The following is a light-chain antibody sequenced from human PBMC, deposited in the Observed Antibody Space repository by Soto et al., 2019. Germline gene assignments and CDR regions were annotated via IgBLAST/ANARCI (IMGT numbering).Light chain of an antibody. V-gene: IGLV2-8*01. J-gene: IGLJ1*01. CDR1: SIDVGGYNY. CDR2: EVY. CDR3: SSYVGTNSYV. Sequence: QSVLTQPPSASGSPGQSVTISRTGTSIDVGGYNYVSWYQHHPVKSPKLIIYEVYKRPSGVPDRFSGSKSGNTAALTVSGLQAEDEADYYCSSYVGTNSYVFGTGTKLTVL.